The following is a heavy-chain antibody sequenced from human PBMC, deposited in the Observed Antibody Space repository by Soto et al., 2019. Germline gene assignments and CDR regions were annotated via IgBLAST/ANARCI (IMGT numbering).Heavy chain of an antibody. CDR1: GFSFSNYG. D-gene: IGHD6-19*01. J-gene: IGHJ4*02. CDR2: ISYDGSGK. CDR3: ASLEYSSGYY. Sequence: GGSLRLSCAASGFSFSNYGMHWVRQAPGKGLEWVAAISYDGSGKYYADYVKGRSTISRENSKNTLYLQMNSLRAEDTAVYYCASLEYSSGYYWGQGTQVTVSS. V-gene: IGHV3-30*03.